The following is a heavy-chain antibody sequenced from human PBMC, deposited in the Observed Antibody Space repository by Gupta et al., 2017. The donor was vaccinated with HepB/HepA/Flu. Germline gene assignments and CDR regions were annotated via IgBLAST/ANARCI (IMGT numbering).Heavy chain of an antibody. Sequence: VQVVESGGGLVQPAGSLRLSCATPGFNFSRSWMSCVRQAPGKGLEWVDNIRYAGSASYYVASVKGRFTISRDNAKNSLYLEMNSLRKEDTALYYCATWGSGYWGQGTQVSVSS. D-gene: IGHD3-16*01. CDR3: ATWGSGY. V-gene: IGHV3-7*01. CDR2: IRYAGSAS. CDR1: GFNFSRSW. J-gene: IGHJ4*02.